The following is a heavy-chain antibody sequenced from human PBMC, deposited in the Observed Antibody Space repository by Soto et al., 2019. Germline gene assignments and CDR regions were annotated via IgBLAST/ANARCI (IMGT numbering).Heavy chain of an antibody. CDR2: MNPKSGYT. J-gene: IGHJ4*02. D-gene: IGHD1-26*01. V-gene: IGHV1-8*01. CDR3: ARVMGSVDS. CDR1: GYTFSNYD. Sequence: QVQLVQSGAEVKKPGTSVRISGKTSGYTFSNYDINWVRQAAGQGLEWMGWMNPKSGYTGSARNFQGRVTMTSDTSRMTAYMEMISLRSEETAMYYCARVMGSVDSWGQGTLVTVSS.